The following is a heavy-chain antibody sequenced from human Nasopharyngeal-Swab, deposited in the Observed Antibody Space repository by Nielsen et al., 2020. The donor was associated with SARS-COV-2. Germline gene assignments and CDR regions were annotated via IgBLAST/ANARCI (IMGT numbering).Heavy chain of an antibody. CDR3: AREPRYSYGLFDP. CDR1: GYTFTGYY. V-gene: IGHV1-2*06. J-gene: IGHJ5*02. Sequence: ASVKVSCKASGYTFTGYYMHWVRQAPGQGLEWMGRINPNSGGTNYAQKFQGRVTMTRDTSISTAYMGLSRLRSDDTAVYYCAREPRYSYGLFDPWGQGTLVTVSS. D-gene: IGHD5-18*01. CDR2: INPNSGGT.